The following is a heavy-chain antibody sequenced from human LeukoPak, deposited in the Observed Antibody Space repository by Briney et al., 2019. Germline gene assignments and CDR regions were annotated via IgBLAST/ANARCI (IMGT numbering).Heavy chain of an antibody. CDR1: GFTFASYA. V-gene: IGHV3-23*01. CDR3: ARTFRSGDGYKVGYFDY. J-gene: IGHJ4*02. D-gene: IGHD5-24*01. CDR2: ISGSGSDT. Sequence: GGCLRLSCAASGFTFASYAMSWVRQVPGKGLEWVSAISGSGSDTYYADSVKGRFTISRDNSKSTLYLQMNSLRAEDTAIYYCARTFRSGDGYKVGYFDYWGQGTLVTVSS.